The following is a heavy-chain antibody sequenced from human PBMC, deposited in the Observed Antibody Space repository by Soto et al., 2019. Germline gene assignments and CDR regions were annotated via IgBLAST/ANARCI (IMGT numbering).Heavy chain of an antibody. V-gene: IGHV1-18*04. CDR1: GYTFTSYG. J-gene: IGHJ5*02. CDR2: ISAYNGNT. Sequence: QVQLVQSGAEVKKPGASVKVSCKASGYTFTSYGIIWVRQAPGQGLEWMGWISAYNGNTNYAQQLQGRVTMTTDTSTSTAYMELRSLRSDDTAVYYCARDIVVVPAAIAYNWFDPWGQGTLVTVSS. D-gene: IGHD2-2*01. CDR3: ARDIVVVPAAIAYNWFDP.